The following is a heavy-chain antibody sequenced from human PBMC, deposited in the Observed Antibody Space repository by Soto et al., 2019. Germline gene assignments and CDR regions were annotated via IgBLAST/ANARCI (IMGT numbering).Heavy chain of an antibody. V-gene: IGHV1-46*01. J-gene: IGHJ4*02. CDR3: ARWVPGIAAAGKGFDY. CDR2: INPSGGST. CDR1: GYTFTSYY. Sequence: ASVKVSCKASGYTFTSYYMHWVRQAPGQGLEWMGIINPSGGSTSYAQKFQGRVTMTRDTSTSTVYMELSSLRSEDTAVYYCARWVPGIAAAGKGFDYWGQGTLVTISS. D-gene: IGHD6-13*01.